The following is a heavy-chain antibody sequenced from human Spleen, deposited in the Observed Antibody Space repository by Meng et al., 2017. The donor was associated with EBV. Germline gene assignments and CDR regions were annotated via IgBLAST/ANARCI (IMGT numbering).Heavy chain of an antibody. CDR2: IYWDDDK. Sequence: QITLKESGPTLVKPTXTLTITCSFSGFPLATSRVGVGWTRQPPVKALEWLALIYWDDDKRYSASLKSRLALTKDTSKDQVVLTMTNMDPVDTATYYCAHRGGSGTFDYWGQGTLVTVSS. V-gene: IGHV2-5*02. J-gene: IGHJ4*02. CDR1: GFPLATSRVG. CDR3: AHRGGSGTFDY. D-gene: IGHD3-10*01.